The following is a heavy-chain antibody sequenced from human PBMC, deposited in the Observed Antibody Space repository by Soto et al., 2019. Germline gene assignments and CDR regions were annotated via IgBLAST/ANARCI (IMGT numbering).Heavy chain of an antibody. CDR1: GGSISSSNW. CDR2: IYHSGST. D-gene: IGHD4-17*01. V-gene: IGHV4-4*02. J-gene: IGHJ6*02. CDR3: ARGDYGDYQPHYYGMDV. Sequence: QVQLQESGPGLVKPSGTLSLTCAVSGGSISSSNWWSWVRQPPGKGLEWIGEIYHSGSTNYNPSLQSRVTIAVDKSKTQFSLKLRSVTAADTAVYYCARGDYGDYQPHYYGMDVWGQGTTVTVSS.